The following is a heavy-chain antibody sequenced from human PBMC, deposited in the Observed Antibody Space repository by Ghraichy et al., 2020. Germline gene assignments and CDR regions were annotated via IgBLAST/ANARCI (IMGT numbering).Heavy chain of an antibody. V-gene: IGHV4-59*01. CDR1: GGSISSYY. CDR3: ARVVPAAILTRDYYYYGMDV. CDR2: IYYSGST. J-gene: IGHJ6*02. D-gene: IGHD2-2*02. Sequence: SETLSLTCTVSGGSISSYYWSWIRQPPGKGLEWIGYIYYSGSTNYNPSLKSRVTISVDTSKNQFSLKLSSVTAADTAVYYCARVVPAAILTRDYYYYGMDVWGQGTTVTVSS.